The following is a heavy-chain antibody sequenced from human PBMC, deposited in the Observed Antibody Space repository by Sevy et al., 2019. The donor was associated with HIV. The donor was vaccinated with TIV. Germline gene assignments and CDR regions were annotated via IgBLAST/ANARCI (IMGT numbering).Heavy chain of an antibody. V-gene: IGHV3-33*01. CDR1: GFTFSSYG. Sequence: GGSLRLSCAASGFTFSSYGMHWVRQAPGKGLEWVAVIWYDGSNKYYADSVKGRFTISRDNSKNTLYLQMNSLGAEDTAVYYCARAIGGSVDAFDIWGQGTMVTVSS. CDR3: ARAIGGSVDAFDI. D-gene: IGHD3-16*01. CDR2: IWYDGSNK. J-gene: IGHJ3*02.